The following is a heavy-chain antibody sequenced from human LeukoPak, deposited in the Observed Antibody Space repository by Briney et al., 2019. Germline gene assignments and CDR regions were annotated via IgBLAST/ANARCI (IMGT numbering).Heavy chain of an antibody. Sequence: GGSLILSCAASGFTFSSYGMHWVRQAPGKGLEWVAVISYDGSNKYYADSVKGRFTISRDNSKNTLYLQMNSLRAEDTAVYYCAKDGREVWFGELLNAFDIWGQGTMVTVSS. J-gene: IGHJ3*02. CDR1: GFTFSSYG. D-gene: IGHD3-10*01. CDR3: AKDGREVWFGELLNAFDI. CDR2: ISYDGSNK. V-gene: IGHV3-30*18.